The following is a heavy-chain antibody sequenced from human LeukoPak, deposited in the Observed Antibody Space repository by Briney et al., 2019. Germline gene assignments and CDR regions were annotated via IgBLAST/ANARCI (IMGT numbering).Heavy chain of an antibody. CDR1: GGSFSGYY. D-gene: IGHD2-8*01. CDR3: ARGRSNGWFY. J-gene: IGHJ4*02. V-gene: IGHV4-34*01. CDR2: INHSGST. Sequence: SETLSLTCAVYGGSFSGYYWSWIRQPPGKGLEWIGEINHSGSTNYNPSLKSRVTISVDTSKNQFSLKLSSVTATDTAVYYCARGRSNGWFYWGQGTLVTVSS.